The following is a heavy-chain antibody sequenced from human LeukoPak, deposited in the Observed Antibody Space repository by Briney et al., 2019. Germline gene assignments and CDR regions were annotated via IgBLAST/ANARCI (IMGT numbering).Heavy chain of an antibody. CDR3: ARDPSSDAFDI. Sequence: GGSLRLSCAVSGFIFDDFWMSWVRQAPGKGLEWVANIKQDGSGMYYVDSVKGRFTISRDNAKNSLYLQMNSLRAEDTAVYYCARDPSSDAFDIWGQGTMVTVSS. V-gene: IGHV3-7*05. CDR2: IKQDGSGM. CDR1: GFIFDDFW. J-gene: IGHJ3*02.